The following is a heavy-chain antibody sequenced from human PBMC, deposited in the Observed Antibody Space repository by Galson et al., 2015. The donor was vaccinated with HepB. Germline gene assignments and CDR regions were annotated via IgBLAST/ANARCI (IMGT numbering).Heavy chain of an antibody. CDR3: ARLLSRGLITAAADY. Sequence: QSGAEVKKPGESLKISCKGSGYSFTSYWIGWVRQMPGKGLEWMGIIYPGDSDTRYSPSFQGQVTISADKSISTAYLQWSSLKASDTAMFYCARLLSRGLITAAADYWGQGTLVTVSS. CDR2: IYPGDSDT. D-gene: IGHD2-2*01. CDR1: GYSFTSYW. J-gene: IGHJ4*02. V-gene: IGHV5-51*01.